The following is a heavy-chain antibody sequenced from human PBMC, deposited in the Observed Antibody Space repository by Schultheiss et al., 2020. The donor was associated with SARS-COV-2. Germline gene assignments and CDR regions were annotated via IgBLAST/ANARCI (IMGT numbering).Heavy chain of an antibody. J-gene: IGHJ5*02. CDR3: AKPVVKAARPRDWFDP. CDR1: GFTFSNAW. CDR2: ISYDGSNK. V-gene: IGHV3-30*18. Sequence: GGSLRLSCAASGFTFSNAWMSWVRQAPGKGLEWVAVISYDGSNKYYADSVKGRFTISRDNSKNTLYLQMNSLRAEDTAVYYCAKPVVKAARPRDWFDPWGQGTQVTVSS. D-gene: IGHD6-6*01.